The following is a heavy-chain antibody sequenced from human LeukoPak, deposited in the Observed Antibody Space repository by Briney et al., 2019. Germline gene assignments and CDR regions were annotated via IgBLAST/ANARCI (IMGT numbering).Heavy chain of an antibody. CDR3: AREKDDHGDPGPLDA. CDR2: IYNDGSTT. J-gene: IGHJ5*02. Sequence: TGGSLRLSCAASGFTFSKSWMHWVRQVPGNGLVWVSRIYNDGSTTNYADSVKGRFTISRDNAANTLFLQMSSLRPEDTAVYYCAREKDDHGDPGPLDAWGQGALVTVSS. D-gene: IGHD4-17*01. CDR1: GFTFSKSW. V-gene: IGHV3-74*01.